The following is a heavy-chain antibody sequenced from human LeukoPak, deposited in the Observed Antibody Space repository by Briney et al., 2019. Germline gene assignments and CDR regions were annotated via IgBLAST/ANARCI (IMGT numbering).Heavy chain of an antibody. CDR3: ASAEGDY. D-gene: IGHD3-10*01. J-gene: IGHJ4*02. CDR2: ISPDGSTT. Sequence: GGSLRLSCAASGFTFSRYWMHWVRQAPGKGLMWVSRISPDGSTTLYADSVKGRFTISRDNAKNTLYLQMNSLRAEDTAVYYCASAEGDYWGQGTLVTVSS. CDR1: GFTFSRYW. V-gene: IGHV3-74*03.